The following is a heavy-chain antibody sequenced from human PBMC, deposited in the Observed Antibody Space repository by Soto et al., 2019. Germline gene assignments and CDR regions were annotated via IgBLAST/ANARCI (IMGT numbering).Heavy chain of an antibody. Sequence: ASETLYLTYAVYVGSFSGYYWSRIRHPPGPGLEWIGEINHSGSTNYNPSLKSRVTISVDTSKNQFSLKLSSVTAADTAVYYCARGMVLSSPTDKVYYYYYMDVWGKGTTVT. J-gene: IGHJ6*03. V-gene: IGHV4-34*01. CDR2: INHSGST. CDR3: ARGMVLSSPTDKVYYYYYMDV. D-gene: IGHD2-8*01. CDR1: VGSFSGYY.